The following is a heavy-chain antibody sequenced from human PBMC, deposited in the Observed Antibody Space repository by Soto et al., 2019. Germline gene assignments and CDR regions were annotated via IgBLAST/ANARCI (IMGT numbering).Heavy chain of an antibody. J-gene: IGHJ5*02. D-gene: IGHD4-4*01. CDR3: ARVSKYSSPLKGRIDP. V-gene: IGHV4-31*03. CDR2: IYYSGST. Sequence: SETLSLTCTVSGGSISSGGYYWSWIRQHPGKGLEWIGYIYYSGSTCYNPSLKSRVTISVDTSKSQFSLKLSSVTAADTAIYYCARVSKYSSPLKGRIDPSGQGTMVTVST. CDR1: GGSISSGGYY.